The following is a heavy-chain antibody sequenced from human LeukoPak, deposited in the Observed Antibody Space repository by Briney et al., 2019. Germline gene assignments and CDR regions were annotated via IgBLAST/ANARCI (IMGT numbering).Heavy chain of an antibody. D-gene: IGHD4-17*01. CDR3: ARAGDYGDYVFDY. J-gene: IGHJ4*02. V-gene: IGHV1-69*06. CDR1: GYTLTELS. Sequence: SVKVSCKVSGYTLTELSMHWVRQAPGKGLEWMGGIIPIFGTANYAQKFQGRVTITADKSTSTAYMELSSLRSEDTAVYYCARAGDYGDYVFDYWGQGTLVTVSS. CDR2: IIPIFGTA.